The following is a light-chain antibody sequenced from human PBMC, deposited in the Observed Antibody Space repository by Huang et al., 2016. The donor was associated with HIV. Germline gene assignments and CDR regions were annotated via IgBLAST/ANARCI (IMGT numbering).Light chain of an antibody. CDR1: QSVLSRHTNKTY. V-gene: IGKV4-1*01. J-gene: IGKJ2*01. CDR3: QQYYISPPT. CDR2: WAS. Sequence: DIVMTQSPDSLAVSLGERATINCKSSQSVLSRHTNKTYLAWYQQRPGQSPTLLIYWASTRRSGVPDRFSASGSGTHFTLTISSLQAEDVAFYYCQQYYISPPTFGQGTKLEI.